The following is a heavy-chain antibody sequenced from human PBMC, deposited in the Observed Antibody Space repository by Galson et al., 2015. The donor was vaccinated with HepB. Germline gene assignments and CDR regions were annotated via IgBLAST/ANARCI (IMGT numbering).Heavy chain of an antibody. CDR2: FDPEAGAT. V-gene: IGHV1-24*01. J-gene: IGHJ2*01. Sequence: SVKVSCKVSGYTLTELSVHWVRQAPGKGLEWMGGFDPEAGATIYAQKFQGRVTLTEDTSTDTASMELRSLTSEDSAVYYCTSGLEWYFDLWGRGTLVTVFS. CDR1: GYTLTELS. CDR3: TSGLEWYFDL. D-gene: IGHD3/OR15-3a*01.